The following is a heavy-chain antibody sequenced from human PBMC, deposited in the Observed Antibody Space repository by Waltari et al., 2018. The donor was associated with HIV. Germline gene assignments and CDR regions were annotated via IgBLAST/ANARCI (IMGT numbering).Heavy chain of an antibody. CDR3: TRHSPYGYDFGY. V-gene: IGHV1-2*02. J-gene: IGHJ4*02. CDR1: GYTFTDKY. Sequence: QVQLVQSGAEVKKPGASVKVSCKAFGYTFTDKYIHWVRQAPGQGLEWMGWINPTSGGTYYAQKFQGRVTMTRDTSISTAYLDLSSLTSDDTAVYYCTRHSPYGYDFGYWGQGTLVTVSS. D-gene: IGHD5-12*01. CDR2: INPTSGGT.